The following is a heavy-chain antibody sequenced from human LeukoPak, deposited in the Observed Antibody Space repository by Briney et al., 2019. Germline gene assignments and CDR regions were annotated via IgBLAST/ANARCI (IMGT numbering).Heavy chain of an antibody. Sequence: GGSLRLSCAASGFTFSSYSMNWVRQAPGKGLEWVSSISSSSSYIYYADSVKGRFTISRDNAKNSLYLQMNSLRAEDTAVYYCARVLTMVRGVIGYWGQGTLVTVSS. CDR2: ISSSSSYI. CDR1: GFTFSSYS. CDR3: ARVLTMVRGVIGY. V-gene: IGHV3-21*04. D-gene: IGHD3-10*01. J-gene: IGHJ4*02.